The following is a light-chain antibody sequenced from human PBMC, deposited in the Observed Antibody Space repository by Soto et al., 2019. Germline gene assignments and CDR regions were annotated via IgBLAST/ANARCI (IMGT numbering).Light chain of an antibody. V-gene: IGLV2-14*03. CDR1: SSDVGGYDY. J-gene: IGLJ1*01. CDR2: DVS. Sequence: QSALAQPASVSGSPGQSIDISCAGSSSDVGGYDYVSWYQQHPDKAPKLILYDVSNRPSGISFRFSGSKSGNTASLTISGLQSEDEADYYCRSYTSSATYVFGTGIKLTVL. CDR3: RSYTSSATYV.